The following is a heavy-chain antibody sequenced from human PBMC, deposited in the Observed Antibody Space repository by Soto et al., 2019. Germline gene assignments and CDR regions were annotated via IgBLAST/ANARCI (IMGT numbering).Heavy chain of an antibody. CDR3: ARDSYYDSSGDAFDI. Sequence: ASVKVSCKASGGTFSSYAISWVRQAPGQGLEWMGRIIPILGIANYAQKFQGRVTITADKSTSTAYMELSSLRSEDTAVYYCARDSYYDSSGDAFDIWGQGTMVTVSS. V-gene: IGHV1-69*04. CDR1: GGTFSSYA. J-gene: IGHJ3*02. D-gene: IGHD3-22*01. CDR2: IIPILGIA.